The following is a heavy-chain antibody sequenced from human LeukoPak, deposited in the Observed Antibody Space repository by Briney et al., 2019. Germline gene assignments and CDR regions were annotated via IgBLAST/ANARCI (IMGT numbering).Heavy chain of an antibody. J-gene: IGHJ3*02. D-gene: IGHD3-16*02. V-gene: IGHV3-53*01. CDR1: GLTVSSNY. CDR3: AKDFYDYVWGSYRGDAFDI. Sequence: GGSLRLSCAASGLTVSSNYMSWVRQAPGKGLEWVSVIYSDSSTYYADSVKGRFTVSRDNSKNTLYLQMNSLRAEDTAVYYCAKDFYDYVWGSYRGDAFDIWGQGTMVTVSS. CDR2: IYSDSST.